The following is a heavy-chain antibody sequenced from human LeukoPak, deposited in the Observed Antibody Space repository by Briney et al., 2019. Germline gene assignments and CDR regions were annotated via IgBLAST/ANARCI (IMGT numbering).Heavy chain of an antibody. CDR3: ARSKSNIAAQEGDAFDI. J-gene: IGHJ3*02. CDR2: IIPIFGTA. CDR1: GGTFSSYA. Sequence: GASVKVSCKASGGTFSSYAISWVRQAPGQGLEWMGGIIPIFGTANYAQKFQGRVTITADKSTSTAYMELSSLRSEDTAVYYCARSKSNIAAQEGDAFDIWGQGTMVTVSS. D-gene: IGHD6-6*01. V-gene: IGHV1-69*06.